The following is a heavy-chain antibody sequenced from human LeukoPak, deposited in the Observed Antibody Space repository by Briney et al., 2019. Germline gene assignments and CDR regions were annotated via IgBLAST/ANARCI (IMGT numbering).Heavy chain of an antibody. D-gene: IGHD3-3*01. CDR3: ARSGGDFWCGSFGYLDY. CDR2: IYITGST. Sequence: PSETLSLTCTVSGGSISSYYWSWFRQPAGKGLEWIGRIYITGSTNYNPSLKSRVTMSVDTSKSQFSLRLSSVTAADTAVYYCARSGGDFWCGSFGYLDYWGQGTLVTVSS. V-gene: IGHV4-4*07. CDR1: GGSISSYY. J-gene: IGHJ4*02.